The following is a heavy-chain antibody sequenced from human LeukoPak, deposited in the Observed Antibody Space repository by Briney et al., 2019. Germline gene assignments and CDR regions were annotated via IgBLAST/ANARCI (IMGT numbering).Heavy chain of an antibody. Sequence: VASVKVSCKASGGTFSTYAISWVRQAPGQGLEWMGGIIPVLGSANCAQKFQGRVTITADESTSTAHMELSRLRSDDTAVYYCARGRRALQYNDAFDFWGQGTMVTVSS. J-gene: IGHJ3*01. D-gene: IGHD4-11*01. CDR3: ARGRRALQYNDAFDF. V-gene: IGHV1-69*13. CDR1: GGTFSTYA. CDR2: IIPVLGSA.